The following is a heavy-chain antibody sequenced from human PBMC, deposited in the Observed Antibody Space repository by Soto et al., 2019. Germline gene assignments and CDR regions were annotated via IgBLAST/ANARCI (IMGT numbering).Heavy chain of an antibody. CDR1: SFTFSSYA. CDR3: AKDFYSMAV. Sequence: PVRSLRLSCSASSFTFSSYAMSWVLQPPVKLLELFSAIIGSGCITYYADSVKGRFTISRDNSKNTLYLQMNSLRAEDTAVYYCAKDFYSMAVWGKGTPVTVSS. J-gene: IGHJ6*03. CDR2: IIGSGCIT. V-gene: IGHV3-23*01.